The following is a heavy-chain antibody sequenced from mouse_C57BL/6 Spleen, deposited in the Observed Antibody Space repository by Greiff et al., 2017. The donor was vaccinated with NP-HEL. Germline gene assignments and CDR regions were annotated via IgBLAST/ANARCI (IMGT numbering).Heavy chain of an antibody. CDR2: IDPETGGT. CDR3: TRSGGYDLYAMDY. V-gene: IGHV1-15*01. Sequence: QVQLKESGAELVRPGASVTLSCKASGYTFTDYEMHWVKQTPVHGLDWIGAIDPETGGTAYNQKFKGKAILTADKSSSPAYMELRSLTSEDSAVYYCTRSGGYDLYAMDYWGQGTSVTVSS. J-gene: IGHJ4*01. CDR1: GYTFTDYE. D-gene: IGHD2-2*01.